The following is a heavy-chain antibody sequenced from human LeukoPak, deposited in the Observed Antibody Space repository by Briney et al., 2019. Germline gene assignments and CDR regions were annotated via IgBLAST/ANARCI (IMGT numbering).Heavy chain of an antibody. D-gene: IGHD7-27*01. V-gene: IGHV3-64D*06. J-gene: IGHJ3*02. CDR3: VKDHDWGAFHI. CDR1: GFTFSTYA. Sequence: GGSLRLSCSASGFTFSTYAMHWVRQAPGKGLEYVSGISSNGGSTYYADSVKGRFTISRDNSKNTLYLQMSSLRVEDTAVYYCVKDHDWGAFHIWGQGTIVTVSS. CDR2: ISSNGGST.